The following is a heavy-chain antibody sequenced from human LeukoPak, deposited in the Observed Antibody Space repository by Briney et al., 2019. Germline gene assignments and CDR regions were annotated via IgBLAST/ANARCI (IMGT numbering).Heavy chain of an antibody. J-gene: IGHJ4*02. CDR3: ARRGTVTTERFDY. D-gene: IGHD4-11*01. Sequence: SQTLSLTCTVSGGSISSGDYYWSWISQPPGKGLEWIGYIYYSGTTHYNPSLKSRVTISVDTSKNQFSLKLSSVTAADTAVYYCARRGTVTTERFDYWGQGTLVTVSS. V-gene: IGHV4-30-4*01. CDR1: GGSISSGDYY. CDR2: IYYSGTT.